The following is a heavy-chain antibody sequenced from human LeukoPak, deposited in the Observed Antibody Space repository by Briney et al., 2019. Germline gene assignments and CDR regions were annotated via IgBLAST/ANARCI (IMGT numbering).Heavy chain of an antibody. D-gene: IGHD6-13*01. J-gene: IGHJ3*02. Sequence: NPSETLSLTCTVSGGSISSYYWSWIRQPPGKGLEWIGYIYYSGSTNYNPSLKSRVTISVDTSKNQFSLKLSSVTAADTAVYYCARPTDLQQLGAFDIWGQGTMVTVSS. CDR3: ARPTDLQQLGAFDI. CDR2: IYYSGST. CDR1: GGSISSYY. V-gene: IGHV4-59*08.